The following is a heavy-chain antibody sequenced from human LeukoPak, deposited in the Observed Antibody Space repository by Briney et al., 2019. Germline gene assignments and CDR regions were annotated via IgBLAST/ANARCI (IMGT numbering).Heavy chain of an antibody. V-gene: IGHV3-21*01. CDR3: ARDLTYYMAQFEY. Sequence: GGSLRLSCAASGFTFSDYNMNWVRQGPGKGLEWVSSISSGSDYIYYADSVRGRFTMSRDNAKNSLYLQMDSLRAEDTAVHYCARDLTYYMAQFEYWGQGTLVSVSS. CDR2: ISSGSDYI. D-gene: IGHD1-26*01. J-gene: IGHJ4*02. CDR1: GFTFSDYN.